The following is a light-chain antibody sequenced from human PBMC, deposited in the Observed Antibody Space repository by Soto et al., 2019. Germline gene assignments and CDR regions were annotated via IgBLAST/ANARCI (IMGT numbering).Light chain of an antibody. CDR3: QQYASSPLLT. V-gene: IGKV3-20*01. J-gene: IGKJ4*01. CDR1: QGVSSNF. CDR2: GAS. Sequence: EIVLTQSPGTLSLSPGERATLSCRASQGVSSNFLAWYQQKPGQAPRLLIYGASTRATGIPARFSGSGSGTEFTLTISSLQSEDFAVYYCQQYASSPLLTFGGGTKVDIK.